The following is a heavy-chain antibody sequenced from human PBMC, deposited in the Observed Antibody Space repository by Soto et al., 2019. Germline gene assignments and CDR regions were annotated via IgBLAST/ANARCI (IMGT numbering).Heavy chain of an antibody. Sequence: SETLSLTCTVSAGSISNIIYYWSWIRQPPGKGLEWIGSISYSGGTSYNPSLNSRGTISVDKPKNQFSLNLDSVTAADTAVYFCARDFAYFDSWGQGTLVTVSS. CDR3: ARDFAYFDS. CDR2: ISYSGGT. CDR1: AGSISNIIYY. V-gene: IGHV4-39*07. D-gene: IGHD3-3*01. J-gene: IGHJ4*02.